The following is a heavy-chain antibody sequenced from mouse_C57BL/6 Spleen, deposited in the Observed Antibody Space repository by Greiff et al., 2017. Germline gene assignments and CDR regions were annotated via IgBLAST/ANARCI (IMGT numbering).Heavy chain of an antibody. CDR1: GFTFSDYG. V-gene: IGHV5-17*01. Sequence: EVKLVESGGVLVKPGGSLKLSCAASGFTFSDYGMHWVRQAPEKGLEWVAYISSGSSTIYYADTVKGRFTISRDNAKNTLFLQMTSLRSEDTAMYYCARGGDYVLFDYWGQGTTLTVSS. CDR3: ARGGDYVLFDY. D-gene: IGHD2-4*01. CDR2: ISSGSSTI. J-gene: IGHJ2*01.